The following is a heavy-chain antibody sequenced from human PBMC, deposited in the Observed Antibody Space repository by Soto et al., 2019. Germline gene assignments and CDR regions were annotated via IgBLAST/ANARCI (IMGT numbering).Heavy chain of an antibody. V-gene: IGHV4-61*01. CDR1: GGSVSSGSYY. CDR2: IYYSGST. CDR3: AREGGSYHVDY. D-gene: IGHD1-26*01. Sequence: QVQLQESGPGLVKPSETLSLTCTVSGGSVSSGSYYWSWIRQPPGKGLEWIGYIYYSGSTNYNPPLKSRVTISVDTSKNQFSLKLSSVTAADTAVYYCAREGGSYHVDYWGQGTLVTVSS. J-gene: IGHJ4*02.